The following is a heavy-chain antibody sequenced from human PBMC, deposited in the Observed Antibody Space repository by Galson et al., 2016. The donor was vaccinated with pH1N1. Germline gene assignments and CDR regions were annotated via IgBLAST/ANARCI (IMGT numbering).Heavy chain of an antibody. CDR1: GFIFGDYW. D-gene: IGHD6-13*01. J-gene: IGHJ4*02. V-gene: IGHV3-7*01. Sequence: SLRLSCAASGFIFGDYWMSWVRQAPGKGLERVANIKEDGSEKYYVDSVTGRFTVSRDNAKESLFLQMDSLRVEDTAVYYCARVSSWYYVDFWGQGTLITVSS. CDR2: IKEDGSEK. CDR3: ARVSSWYYVDF.